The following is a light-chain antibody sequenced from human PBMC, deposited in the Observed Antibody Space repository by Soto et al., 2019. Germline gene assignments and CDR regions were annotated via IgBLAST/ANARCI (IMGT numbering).Light chain of an antibody. J-gene: IGKJ4*01. CDR2: AAS. V-gene: IGKV1-39*01. CDR1: QNINKY. CDR3: QQTYSTLALT. Sequence: DIQMTQSPSSLSASVGDRVTITCRASQNINKYLSWYQQKPGKAPKLLISAASNLQSGVPSRFSGRGSGTDFTLTISSLQPEDFATYFCQQTYSTLALTFGGGTKVEI.